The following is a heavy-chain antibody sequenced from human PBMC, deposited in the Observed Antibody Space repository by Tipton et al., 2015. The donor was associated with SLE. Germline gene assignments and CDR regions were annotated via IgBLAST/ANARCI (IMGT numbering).Heavy chain of an antibody. CDR2: INHSGST. Sequence: TLSLTCAVYGGSFSGYYWSWIRQPPGKGLEWIGEINHSGSTNYNPSLKSRVTISVDTSKNQFSLKLSSVTAADTAVYYCARGRTLYYDFWSGYYSGWFDPWGQGTLVTASS. CDR3: ARGRTLYYDFWSGYYSGWFDP. D-gene: IGHD3-3*01. V-gene: IGHV4-34*01. CDR1: GGSFSGYY. J-gene: IGHJ5*02.